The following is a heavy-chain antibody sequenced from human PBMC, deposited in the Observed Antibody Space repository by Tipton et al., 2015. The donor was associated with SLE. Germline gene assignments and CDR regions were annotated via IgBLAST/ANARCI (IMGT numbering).Heavy chain of an antibody. D-gene: IGHD3-22*01. Sequence: TLSLTCSVSGGSISGHYWSWIRLPPGRGLEWIGYIYFSGSTNYNSSLKSRATISVDTSKNKFSLKLTSVTAADTALYYCARMAYYFDSRGYSYYFDYWGQGSLVTVSS. CDR3: ARMAYYFDSRGYSYYFDY. V-gene: IGHV4-59*11. J-gene: IGHJ4*02. CDR2: IYFSGST. CDR1: GGSISGHY.